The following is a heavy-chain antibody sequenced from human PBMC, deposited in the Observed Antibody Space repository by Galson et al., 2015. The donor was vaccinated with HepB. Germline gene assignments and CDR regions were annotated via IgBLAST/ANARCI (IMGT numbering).Heavy chain of an antibody. V-gene: IGHV1-18*04. CDR3: TRDPDSGYGAIDY. CDR1: GYTFTSYG. Sequence: SVKVSCKASGYTFTSYGISWVRQAPGQGLEWMGWISAYNGNRNYAQKLQGRVTMTTDTSTSTAYMELRSLRSDNTAVYYCTRDPDSGYGAIDYWGQGTLVAVSS. J-gene: IGHJ4*02. CDR2: ISAYNGNR. D-gene: IGHD5-12*01.